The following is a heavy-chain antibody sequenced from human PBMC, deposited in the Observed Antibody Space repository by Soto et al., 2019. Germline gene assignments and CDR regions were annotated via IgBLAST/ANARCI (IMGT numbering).Heavy chain of an antibody. CDR1: GFTFSNYA. V-gene: IGHV3-23*01. D-gene: IGHD4-17*01. J-gene: IGHJ4*02. Sequence: EVQLLESGGGLVQPGGSLRLSCAASGFTFSNYAMSWVRQAPGKGLEWVSVISGGGGATYYADSMKGRFTISRDNSKNTLYLQMYSLRAEDTAVYYCAKGEKYADYAGRYFDCWGQGTLVTVSS. CDR3: AKGEKYADYAGRYFDC. CDR2: ISGGGGAT.